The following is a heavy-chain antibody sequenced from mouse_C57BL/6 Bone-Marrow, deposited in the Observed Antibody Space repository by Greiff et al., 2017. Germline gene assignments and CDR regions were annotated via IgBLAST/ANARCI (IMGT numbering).Heavy chain of an antibody. CDR2: IDPENGDT. CDR1: GFNIKDYY. Sequence: VQLQQSGAELVRPGASVKLSCTASGFNIKDYYMPWVKQRPEQGLEWIGWIDPENGDTEYASKFQGKATITADTSSNTAYLQLSSLTSEDTAVYYCTLITTVVYYYAMDYWGQGTSVTVSS. CDR3: TLITTVVYYYAMDY. D-gene: IGHD1-1*01. V-gene: IGHV14-4*01. J-gene: IGHJ4*01.